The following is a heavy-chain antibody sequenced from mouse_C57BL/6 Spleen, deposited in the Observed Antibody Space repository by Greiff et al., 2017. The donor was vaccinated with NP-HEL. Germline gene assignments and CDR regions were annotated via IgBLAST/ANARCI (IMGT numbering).Heavy chain of an antibody. V-gene: IGHV1-4*01. CDR2: INPSSGYT. Sequence: VKLMESGAELARPGASVKMSCKASGYTFTSYTMHWVKQRPGQGLEWIGYINPSSGYTKYNQKFKDKATLTADKSSSTAYMQLSSLTSEDSAVYYCARERDYDDWYFDVWGTGTTITVSS. D-gene: IGHD2-4*01. CDR3: ARERDYDDWYFDV. J-gene: IGHJ1*03. CDR1: GYTFTSYT.